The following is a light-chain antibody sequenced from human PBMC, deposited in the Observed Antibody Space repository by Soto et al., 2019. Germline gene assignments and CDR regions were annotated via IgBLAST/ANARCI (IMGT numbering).Light chain of an antibody. CDR2: KVS. CDR1: QSLVHSDGSTY. J-gene: IGKJ2*01. V-gene: IGKV2-24*01. Sequence: EIVLTQTPLSSPVTLGQPASISCKSSQSLVHSDGSTYLSWLQRRPGQPPRVLIYKVSNRVSGVPDRFSGSGAGTEFTLRISSVEAEDVGVYYCMQAAQPFHTFGQGTKLEIK. CDR3: MQAAQPFHT.